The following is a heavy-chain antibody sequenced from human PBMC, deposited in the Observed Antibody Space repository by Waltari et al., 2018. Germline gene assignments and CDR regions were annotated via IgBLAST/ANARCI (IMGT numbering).Heavy chain of an antibody. CDR1: GTSVTTPNYS. D-gene: IGHD6-13*01. CDR3: ARGIWQQLAHFDS. Sequence: QLHLQLSGPGLVKPSETLSLTCAVSGTSVTTPNYSWGWIRQPPGKGLEWIGRIYFTGSTDYNPSLKSRVTISIDTSTNQFSLNLRSVTAADTAVYYCARGIWQQLAHFDSWGQGTLVTVSS. V-gene: IGHV4-39*01. CDR2: IYFTGST. J-gene: IGHJ4*02.